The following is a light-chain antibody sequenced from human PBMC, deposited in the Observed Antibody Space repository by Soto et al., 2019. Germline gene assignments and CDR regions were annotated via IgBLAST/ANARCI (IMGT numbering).Light chain of an antibody. Sequence: QAVVTQPPSVSGAPGQRVTISCTGSSSNIGAGYDVHGYQQLPGTAPKLLIYGNSNRPSGVPDRFSGSTSGTSASLAITGLQAEDEADYYCQSYDSSLSGSGVFGGGTKPTVL. CDR3: QSYDSSLSGSGV. V-gene: IGLV1-40*01. CDR1: SSNIGAGYD. CDR2: GNS. J-gene: IGLJ3*02.